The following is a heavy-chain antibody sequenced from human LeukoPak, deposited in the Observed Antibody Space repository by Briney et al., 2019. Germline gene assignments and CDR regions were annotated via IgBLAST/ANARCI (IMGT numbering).Heavy chain of an antibody. Sequence: GGSLRLSCAASGFTFSSYEMNWVRQAPGKGLEWVSYISSSGSTIYYADSVKGRFTISRDNAKNSLYLQMNSLRAEDTAVYYCASTLERWLQLEGYFDYWGQGTLVTVSS. D-gene: IGHD5-24*01. V-gene: IGHV3-48*03. CDR3: ASTLERWLQLEGYFDY. J-gene: IGHJ4*02. CDR1: GFTFSSYE. CDR2: ISSSGSTI.